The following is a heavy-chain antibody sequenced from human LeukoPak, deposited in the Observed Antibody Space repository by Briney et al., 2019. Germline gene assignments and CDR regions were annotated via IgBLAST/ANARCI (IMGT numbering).Heavy chain of an antibody. CDR2: VNHSGTT. D-gene: IGHD5-12*01. CDR3: ARAYNGYDYP. J-gene: IGHJ5*02. CDR1: GGSFTDYY. V-gene: IGHV4-34*01. Sequence: PSETLSLTCAVYGGSFTDYYWSWIRQTPGKGLEGIGEVNHSGTTNYNPSLKSRVTISVDTSKNQFSLKVTSVTAADTALYYCARAYNGYDYPWGQGTLVTVSS.